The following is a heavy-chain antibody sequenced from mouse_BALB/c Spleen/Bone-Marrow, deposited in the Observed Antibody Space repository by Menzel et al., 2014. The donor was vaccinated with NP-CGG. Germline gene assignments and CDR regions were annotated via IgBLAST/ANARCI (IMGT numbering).Heavy chain of an antibody. J-gene: IGHJ2*01. CDR1: VYTFSSYW. CDR3: ARYYTYDY. V-gene: IGHV1-9*01. D-gene: IGHD2-14*01. Sequence: QVQLQQSGAELMKPGASVKISCKATVYTFSSYWIEWVKQRHGHGLEWIGEILPGSGSTNYNEKFKVKATFTADTSSNTAYIQLISLTSEASAVYYFARYYTYDYWGQGTTLTVSS. CDR2: ILPGSGST.